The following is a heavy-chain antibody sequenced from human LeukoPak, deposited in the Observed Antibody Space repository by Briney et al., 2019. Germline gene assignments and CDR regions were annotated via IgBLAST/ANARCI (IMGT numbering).Heavy chain of an antibody. CDR3: ARAQAGSSGWYQKCPFDY. V-gene: IGHV3-64*01. Sequence: GGSLRLSCAASGFTFSSYAMHWVRQAPGKGLEYVSAISSNGGSTYYANSVKGRFTISRDNSKNTLYLQMGSLRAEDMAVYYCARAQAGSSGWYQKCPFDYWGQGTLVTVSS. D-gene: IGHD6-19*01. CDR2: ISSNGGST. J-gene: IGHJ4*02. CDR1: GFTFSSYA.